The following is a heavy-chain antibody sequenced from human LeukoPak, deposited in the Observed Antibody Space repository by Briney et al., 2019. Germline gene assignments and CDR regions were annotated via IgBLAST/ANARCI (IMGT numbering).Heavy chain of an antibody. CDR3: ARHSSDWEFDY. CDR1: GYSFTSYG. V-gene: IGHV1-18*01. CDR2: TSAYNGNA. D-gene: IGHD6-19*01. Sequence: ASVKVSCKASGYSFTSYGISWVRQAPGQGLEWMGWTSAYNGNANYAQKLQGRVTMTTDTSTSTAYMELRSLRSDDTAVYYCARHSSDWEFDYWGQGTLVTVSS. J-gene: IGHJ4*02.